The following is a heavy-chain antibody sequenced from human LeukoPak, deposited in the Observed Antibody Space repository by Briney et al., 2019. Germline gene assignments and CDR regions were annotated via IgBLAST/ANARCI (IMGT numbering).Heavy chain of an antibody. CDR1: GFTFSSYN. J-gene: IGHJ4*02. CDR2: ISTSGNTR. CDR3: ARELSGTTSYYFDY. D-gene: IGHD1-7*01. V-gene: IGHV3-48*03. Sequence: PGGSLRLSCAASGFTFSSYNMNWVRQAPGKGLEWVSYISTSGNTRYYADSVKGRFTISRDNAKNSLYLQMNSLRVEDTAVYYCARELSGTTSYYFDYWGQGTLVTVSS.